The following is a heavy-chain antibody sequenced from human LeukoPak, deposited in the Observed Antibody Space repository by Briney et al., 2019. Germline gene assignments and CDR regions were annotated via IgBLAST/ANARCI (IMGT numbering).Heavy chain of an antibody. CDR2: ISGSGFGT. Sequence: GGTLRLSCAASGFTFRTYGMSWVRQAPGKGLEWVSAISGSGFGTYYADSMKGRFTISRDNSKNTLYLQMNSLRTEDTALYYCAQDIRPGWTGSWIDHWGQGTLVTVSS. CDR1: GFTFRTYG. J-gene: IGHJ4*02. CDR3: AQDIRPGWTGSWIDH. V-gene: IGHV3-23*01. D-gene: IGHD1-26*01.